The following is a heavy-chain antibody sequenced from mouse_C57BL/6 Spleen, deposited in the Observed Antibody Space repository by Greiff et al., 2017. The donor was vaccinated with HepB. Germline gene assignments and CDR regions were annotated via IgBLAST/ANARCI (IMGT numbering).Heavy chain of an antibody. CDR2: IDPSDSYT. D-gene: IGHD3-2*02. Sequence: QVQLQQPGAELVRPGPSVKLSCKASGYTFTSYWMHWVKQRPGQGLEWIGVIDPSDSYTNYNQKFKGKATLTVDTSSSTAYMQLSSLTSEDSAVYYCARRDSSGYRFDYWGQGTTLTVSS. V-gene: IGHV1-59*01. J-gene: IGHJ2*01. CDR3: ARRDSSGYRFDY. CDR1: GYTFTSYW.